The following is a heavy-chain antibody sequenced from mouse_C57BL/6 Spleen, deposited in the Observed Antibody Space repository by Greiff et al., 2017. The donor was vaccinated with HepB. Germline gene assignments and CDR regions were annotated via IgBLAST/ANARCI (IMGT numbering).Heavy chain of an antibody. Sequence: VQLQQSGPELVKPGASVKMSCKASGYTFTDYNMHWVKQSHGKSLEWIGYINPNNGGTSYNQKFKGKATLTVNKSSSTAYMELRSLTSEDSAVYDCARPDYYDYPWFAYWGQGTLVTVSA. V-gene: IGHV1-22*01. CDR1: GYTFTDYN. J-gene: IGHJ3*01. CDR3: ARPDYYDYPWFAY. CDR2: INPNNGGT. D-gene: IGHD2-4*01.